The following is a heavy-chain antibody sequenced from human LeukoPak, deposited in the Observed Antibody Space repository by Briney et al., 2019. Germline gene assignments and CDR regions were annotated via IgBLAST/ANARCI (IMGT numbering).Heavy chain of an antibody. J-gene: IGHJ4*02. CDR2: ISAFNGNT. Sequence: ASVKVSCTASGFTFTSYGFSWVRQAPGQGLEWMGWISAFNGNTNYAQKVQGGVTMTTDTSTSAAYMELRSLRSDDTAVYYCAREAAGQANRDFFDYWGQGTLVTVSS. CDR3: AREAAGQANRDFFDY. V-gene: IGHV1-18*01. D-gene: IGHD1-14*01. CDR1: GFTFTSYG.